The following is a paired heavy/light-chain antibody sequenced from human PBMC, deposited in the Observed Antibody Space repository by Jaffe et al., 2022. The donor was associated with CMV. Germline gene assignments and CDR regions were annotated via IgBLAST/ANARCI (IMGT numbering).Heavy chain of an antibody. D-gene: IGHD5-18*01. CDR1: GFTFSSFA. Sequence: EVQLVESGGGLVQPGGSLRLSCAASGFTFSSFAMSWVRQAPGQGLEWVSTISGSAYSTYYADSVKGRFTISRDNSKNTLYLQMSSLRAEDTAVYYCAQAGRGYTFNYWGRGTLVTVSS. J-gene: IGHJ4*02. CDR3: AQAGRGYTFNY. V-gene: IGHV3-23*04. CDR2: ISGSAYST.
Light chain of an antibody. CDR1: QSLVHRDGNTY. Sequence: DVVMTQSPLSLSVTLGQPASISCRSSQSLVHRDGNTYLNWFQQRPGQSPRRLIYEVSNRDSGVPDRFIGSGSGTDFTLEISRVEAEDVAVYYCMQGTYWPPWTFGQGTKVEIK. CDR2: EVS. CDR3: MQGTYWPPWT. J-gene: IGKJ1*01. V-gene: IGKV2-30*02.